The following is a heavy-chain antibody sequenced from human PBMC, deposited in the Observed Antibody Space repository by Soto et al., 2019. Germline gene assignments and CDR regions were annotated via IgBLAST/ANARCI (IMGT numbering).Heavy chain of an antibody. CDR1: GGSTSSDNY. V-gene: IGHV4-30-4*01. D-gene: IGHD2-2*01. CDR3: AREGGESSYALSYLDS. J-gene: IGHJ4*02. CDR2: IYYSGNT. Sequence: QVQLQESGPGLVKPSQTLSLTCTVSGGSTSSDNYWRWIRQPPGKGLEWIGHIYYSGNTDYNPSRKRRLAISIDTSKNQFTVKRGFVTAAFTAVYFWAREGGESSYALSYLDSWGRGSLATVSS.